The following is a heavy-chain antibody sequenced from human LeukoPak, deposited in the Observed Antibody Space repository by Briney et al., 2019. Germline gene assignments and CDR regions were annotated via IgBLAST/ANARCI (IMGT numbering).Heavy chain of an antibody. CDR1: GFTVSSNY. J-gene: IGHJ4*02. V-gene: IGHV3-66*01. CDR2: IYSGGST. Sequence: GGSLRLSCAASGFTVSSNYMSWVRQAPGKGLEWASVIYSGGSTYYADSVKGRFTISRDNYKNTLYLQKNSLRAEDTAAYYCARDTYDILTGYYDYWGQGTLVTVSS. D-gene: IGHD3-9*01. CDR3: ARDTYDILTGYYDY.